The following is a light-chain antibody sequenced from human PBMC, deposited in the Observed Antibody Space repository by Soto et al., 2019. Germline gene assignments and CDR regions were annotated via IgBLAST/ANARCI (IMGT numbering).Light chain of an antibody. J-gene: IGKJ1*01. CDR2: KAS. CDR3: QKYNSAPRT. V-gene: IGKV1-5*03. CDR1: QSISSW. Sequence: DIQMTQSPSTLSASVGDRVTITCRASQSISSWLAWYQQKPGKAPKLLIYKASSLESGVPSRFSGSGSGTEFTLTISSLQPEDVAIYYCQKYNSAPRTFGQGTKVDIK.